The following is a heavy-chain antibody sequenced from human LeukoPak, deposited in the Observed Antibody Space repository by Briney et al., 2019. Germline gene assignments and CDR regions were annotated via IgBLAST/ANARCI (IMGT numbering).Heavy chain of an antibody. Sequence: GGSLRLSCAASGFTFSSYAMHWVRQAPGKGLEWVAVISYDGSNKYYVDSVKGRFTISRDNSKNTLYLQMNSLRAEDTAVYYCARAPRGSSSWYYFDYWGQGTLVTVSS. V-gene: IGHV3-30*04. CDR3: ARAPRGSSSWYYFDY. D-gene: IGHD6-13*01. CDR1: GFTFSSYA. J-gene: IGHJ4*02. CDR2: ISYDGSNK.